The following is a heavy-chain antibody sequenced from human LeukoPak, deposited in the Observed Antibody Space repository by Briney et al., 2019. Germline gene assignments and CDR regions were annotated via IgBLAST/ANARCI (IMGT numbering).Heavy chain of an antibody. J-gene: IGHJ4*02. CDR1: GGSISSSSYY. V-gene: IGHV4-39*01. CDR3: ARLQSGPLHYNFDY. D-gene: IGHD4-4*01. CDR2: IYYSGST. Sequence: PSETLSLTCTVSGGSISSSSYYWGWIRQPPGKGLEWIGSIYYSGSTYYNPSLKSRVTISVDTSKNQFSLKLSSVTAADTAVYYCARLQSGPLHYNFDYWGQGTLVTVSS.